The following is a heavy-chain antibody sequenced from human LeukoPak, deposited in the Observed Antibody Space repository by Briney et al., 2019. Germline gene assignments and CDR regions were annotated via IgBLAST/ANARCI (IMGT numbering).Heavy chain of an antibody. CDR3: ARVEELRTYSDY. V-gene: IGHV1-18*01. Sequence: ASVKVSCKASGYTFTSYGISWVRQAPGQGLEWMGWICAYNGNTNYAQKLQGRVTMTTDTSTSTAYMELRSLRSDDTAVYYCARVEELRTYSDYWGQGTLVTVSS. CDR2: ICAYNGNT. D-gene: IGHD1-7*01. J-gene: IGHJ4*02. CDR1: GYTFTSYG.